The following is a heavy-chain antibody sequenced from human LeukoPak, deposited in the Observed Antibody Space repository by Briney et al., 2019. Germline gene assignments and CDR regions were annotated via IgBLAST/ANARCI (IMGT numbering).Heavy chain of an antibody. CDR2: VYHVGTT. CDR3: ARCLGFLIGSSWYPDAFDI. CDR1: GYSISSGYF. Sequence: PSETLSLTCTVSGYSISSGYFWGWIRQSPGKGLEWIGVYHVGTTDYNPSLKSRVTISVDRSKDQMSLKLSSVTAADTAVYYCARCLGFLIGSSWYPDAFDIWGQGTMVTVSS. D-gene: IGHD6-13*01. J-gene: IGHJ3*02. V-gene: IGHV4-38-2*02.